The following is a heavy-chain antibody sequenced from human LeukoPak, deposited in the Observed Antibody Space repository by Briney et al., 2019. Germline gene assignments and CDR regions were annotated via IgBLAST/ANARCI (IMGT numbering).Heavy chain of an antibody. Sequence: GRSLRLSCAASGFTFSSYAMSWVRQAPGKGLEWVSAISGSGGSTYYADSVKGRFTISRDNSKNTLYLQMNSLRAEDTAVYYCAKDQNYGSGSYYFDYWGQGTLVTVSS. J-gene: IGHJ4*02. CDR2: ISGSGGST. D-gene: IGHD3-10*01. V-gene: IGHV3-23*01. CDR3: AKDQNYGSGSYYFDY. CDR1: GFTFSSYA.